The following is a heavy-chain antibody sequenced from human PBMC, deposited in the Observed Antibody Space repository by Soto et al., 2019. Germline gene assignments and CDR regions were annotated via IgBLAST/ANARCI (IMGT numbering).Heavy chain of an antibody. V-gene: IGHV3-9*01. Sequence: GGALRLSCAAPGFTFDNYAMYWVRQAPGKGLEWVSGISWNSGTIGYADSVKGRFTISRDNAKNSLYLQMNSLRAEDTALYYCAKSTGGTANGMDVWGQGTTVTVSS. CDR2: ISWNSGTI. CDR1: GFTFDNYA. D-gene: IGHD2-8*02. CDR3: AKSTGGTANGMDV. J-gene: IGHJ6*02.